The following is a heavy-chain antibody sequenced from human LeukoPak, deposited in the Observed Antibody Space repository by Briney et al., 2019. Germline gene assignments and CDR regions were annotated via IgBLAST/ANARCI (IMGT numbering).Heavy chain of an antibody. CDR2: INAGNGNT. CDR1: GYTFTSYA. Sequence: ASVKVSRKASGYTFTSYAMHWVRQAPGQRLEWMGWINAGNGNTKYSQKLQGRVTITRDTSASTAYMELSSLRSEDTAVYYCARDRMVRGVRPGWFDPWGQGTLVTVSS. V-gene: IGHV1-3*01. D-gene: IGHD3-10*01. CDR3: ARDRMVRGVRPGWFDP. J-gene: IGHJ5*02.